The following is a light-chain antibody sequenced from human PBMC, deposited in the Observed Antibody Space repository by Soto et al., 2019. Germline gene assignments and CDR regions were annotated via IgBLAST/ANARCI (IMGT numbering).Light chain of an antibody. CDR1: QSVSSY. CDR2: DAS. Sequence: EIVLTQSPATLSLSPGERATLSCRASQSVSSYLAWYQQKPGQAPRLLIYDASTRATGIPARFSGSGSGTDFSLTISSLEPEDFAVYYCQQRSNWPAITFGGGTKVEIK. V-gene: IGKV3-11*01. CDR3: QQRSNWPAIT. J-gene: IGKJ4*01.